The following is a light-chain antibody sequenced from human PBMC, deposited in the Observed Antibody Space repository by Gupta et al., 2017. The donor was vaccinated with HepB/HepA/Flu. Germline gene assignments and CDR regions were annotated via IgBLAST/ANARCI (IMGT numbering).Light chain of an antibody. CDR3: QQLNSYLFT. J-gene: IGKJ3*01. V-gene: IGKV1-9*01. Sequence: DIQLTQSPSFLSASVGDRVTITCRASQGISSYLAWYQQKPGKAPKLLIYAASTLQSGVPSRFSGSGSGTEFTLTISSLQPEDVATYYCQQLNSYLFTFGPGTKVDI. CDR2: AAS. CDR1: QGISSY.